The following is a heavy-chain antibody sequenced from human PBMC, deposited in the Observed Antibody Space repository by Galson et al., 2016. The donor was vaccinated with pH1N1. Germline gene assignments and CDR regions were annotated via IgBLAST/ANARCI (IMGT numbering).Heavy chain of an antibody. V-gene: IGHV1-69*06. CDR3: ARARNYYGNEAFDI. CDR1: GVIFNSYA. CDR2: IIAIFNTP. J-gene: IGHJ3*02. Sequence: SVKVSCKASGVIFNSYAINWVRQAPGQGLEWTGGIIAIFNTPNYAQGFQGRVTITADKPTTTVYLELSGLTSEDTAVYYCARARNYYGNEAFDIWGQGTMVIVSS. D-gene: IGHD3-22*01.